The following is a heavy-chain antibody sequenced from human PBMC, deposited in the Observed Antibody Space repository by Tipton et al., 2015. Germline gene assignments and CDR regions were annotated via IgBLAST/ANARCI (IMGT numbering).Heavy chain of an antibody. V-gene: IGHV3-33*01. Sequence: QVQLVQSGGGVVQPGRSLRLSCAASGFTFSRFGMHWVRQAPGKGLEWVSFVWHDGSNIHYGDSVKGRFTISRDNSKNMVFLQMNSLRDDDTGVYYCARDLDSGSLAYHYHYAMDVWGQGTTVIVSS. CDR1: GFTFSRFG. CDR2: VWHDGSNI. CDR3: ARDLDSGSLAYHYHYAMDV. D-gene: IGHD2-21*01. J-gene: IGHJ6*02.